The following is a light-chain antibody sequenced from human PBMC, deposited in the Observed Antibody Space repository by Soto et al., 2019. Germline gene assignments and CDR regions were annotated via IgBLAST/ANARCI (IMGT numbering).Light chain of an antibody. CDR1: QSISRY. J-gene: IGKJ1*01. V-gene: IGKV1-5*01. Sequence: DIQMTQSPSSLSASVGDSVTISCRASQSISRYLAWYQQKPGKAPKLLIYDASSLESGVPSRFSGSGSGTEFTLTISSLQPDDFATYYCQQYNSYSPTFGQGTKVDIK. CDR3: QQYNSYSPT. CDR2: DAS.